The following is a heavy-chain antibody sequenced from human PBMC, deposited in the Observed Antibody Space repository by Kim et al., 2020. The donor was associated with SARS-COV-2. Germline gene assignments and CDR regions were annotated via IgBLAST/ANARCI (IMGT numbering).Heavy chain of an antibody. CDR2: ISDSGVTT. CDR3: AKDRNYYGSGSSNWFDP. CDR1: GFTFSRFA. J-gene: IGHJ5*02. V-gene: IGHV3-23*01. D-gene: IGHD3-10*01. Sequence: GGSLRLSCAASGFTFSRFAMTWVRQAPGKGLEWVSGISDSGVTTYYADSVKGRFTISRDNSKNTLYLQMNSLRAEDTAVYYCAKDRNYYGSGSSNWFDPWGQGTLVTVSS.